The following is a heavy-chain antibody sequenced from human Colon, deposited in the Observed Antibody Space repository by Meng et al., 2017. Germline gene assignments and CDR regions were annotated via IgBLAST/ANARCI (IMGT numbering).Heavy chain of an antibody. D-gene: IGHD3-22*01. CDR3: ARRVQYSSGYYYFDF. V-gene: IGHV4-39*07. Sequence: LQLQESGPRLVTPSETLSLPCTVSGVSISSTTNQWGWIRQSPGKGLEWIASHLYGGATHHNPSLKGRVTISVDTSKNQFSLNLNSLTAADTALYYCARRVQYSSGYYYFDFWGQGTLVTVSS. CDR2: HLYGGAT. J-gene: IGHJ4*02. CDR1: GVSISSTTNQ.